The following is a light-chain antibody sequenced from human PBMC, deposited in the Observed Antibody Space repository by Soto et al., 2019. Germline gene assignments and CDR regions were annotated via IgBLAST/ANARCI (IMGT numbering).Light chain of an antibody. CDR1: QGISSY. J-gene: IGKJ4*01. Sequence: DSQLTQSPSFLSASVGDRVTITCRASQGISSYLAWYQQKPGKAPKLLIYAASTLQSGVPSRFSGSGSGTEFTLTISSLQPEDFATYYCQQLNSYPLTCGGGTKVDIK. CDR3: QQLNSYPLT. CDR2: AAS. V-gene: IGKV1-9*01.